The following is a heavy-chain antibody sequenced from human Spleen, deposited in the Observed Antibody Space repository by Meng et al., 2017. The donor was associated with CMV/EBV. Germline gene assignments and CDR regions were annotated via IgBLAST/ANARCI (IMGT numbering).Heavy chain of an antibody. D-gene: IGHD5-18*01. Sequence: SGYTFTRYGISWVRQAPGLGLEWMGWISVYNDDANYAQHLQGRLTMTTDTSTSTAYMEVRSLTSDDTAVYYCARGPLGYGPTNWFDPWGQGTLVTVSS. CDR2: ISVYNDDA. J-gene: IGHJ5*02. V-gene: IGHV1-18*01. CDR1: GYTFTRYG. CDR3: ARGPLGYGPTNWFDP.